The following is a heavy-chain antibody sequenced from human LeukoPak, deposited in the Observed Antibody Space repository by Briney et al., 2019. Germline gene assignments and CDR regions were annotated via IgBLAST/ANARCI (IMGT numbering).Heavy chain of an antibody. D-gene: IGHD6-19*01. Sequence: ASVKVSCKASGYTFTGYYMHWVRQAPGQGLEWMGWINPNSGNTGYAQKFQGRVTMTRNTSISTAYMELSSLRSEDTAVYYCARGSVYSSGWYSLDYWGQGTLVTVSS. CDR1: GYTFTGYY. CDR3: ARGSVYSSGWYSLDY. J-gene: IGHJ4*02. V-gene: IGHV1-8*02. CDR2: INPNSGNT.